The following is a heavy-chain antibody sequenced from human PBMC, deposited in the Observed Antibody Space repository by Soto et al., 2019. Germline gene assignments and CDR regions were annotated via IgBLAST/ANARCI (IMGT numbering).Heavy chain of an antibody. CDR1: GGSISSYY. CDR3: ARHPSDFWFDP. V-gene: IGHV4-59*08. CDR2: IYYGGTT. Sequence: PSETLSLTCTVSGGSISSYYWSWIRQPPGKGLEWIGYIYYGGTTSYNPSLKSRVTISLETSKSHFSLRLNSVTAADTAVYYCARHPSDFWFDPWGQGTLVTVSS. D-gene: IGHD2-21*02. J-gene: IGHJ5*02.